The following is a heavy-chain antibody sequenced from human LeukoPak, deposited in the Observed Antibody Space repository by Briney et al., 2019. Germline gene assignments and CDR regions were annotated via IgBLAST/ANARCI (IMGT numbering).Heavy chain of an antibody. V-gene: IGHV3-23*01. CDR3: AKSSYYDSSGYYREYYFDY. Sequence: GGSLRLSCAASGFTFSGYAMSWVCQAPGKGLEWVSGITGSAGSTHYADSVKGRFTISRDNTKNTLYLQMNSLRAEDTAIYYCAKSSYYDSSGYYREYYFDYWGQGTLVTVSS. D-gene: IGHD3-22*01. CDR2: ITGSAGST. CDR1: GFTFSGYA. J-gene: IGHJ4*02.